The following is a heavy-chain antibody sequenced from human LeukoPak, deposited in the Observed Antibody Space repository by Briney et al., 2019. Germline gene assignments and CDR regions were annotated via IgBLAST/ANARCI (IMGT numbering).Heavy chain of an antibody. Sequence: GGSLRLSCAASGFTFSSYGMHWVRQAPGKGLEWVAVIWYDGSNKYYADSVKGRFTISRDNSKNTLYLQMNSLRAEDTAVYYCSREDTAMVIGEGGLGYWGQGTLVTVSS. CDR2: IWYDGSNK. CDR1: GFTFSSYG. CDR3: SREDTAMVIGEGGLGY. J-gene: IGHJ4*02. D-gene: IGHD5-18*01. V-gene: IGHV3-30*02.